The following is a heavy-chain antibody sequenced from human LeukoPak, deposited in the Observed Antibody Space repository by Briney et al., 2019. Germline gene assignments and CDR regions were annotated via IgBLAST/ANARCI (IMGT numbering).Heavy chain of an antibody. D-gene: IGHD3-10*01. CDR2: INPNSGGT. CDR3: ARDGGYYYGSGSFNWFDP. V-gene: IGHV1-2*02. CDR1: GYTFTGYY. J-gene: IGHJ5*02. Sequence: ASVKVSCKASGYTFTGYYMHWVRQAPGQGLEWMGWINPNSGGTNYAQKFQGRVTMTRDTSISTAYMELSRLSSDDTAVYYCARDGGYYYGSGSFNWFDPWGQGILVTVSS.